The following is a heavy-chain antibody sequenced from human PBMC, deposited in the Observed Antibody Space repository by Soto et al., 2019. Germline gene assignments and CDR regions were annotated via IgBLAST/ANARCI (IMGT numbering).Heavy chain of an antibody. V-gene: IGHV1-46*01. CDR1: GYTFTSYY. D-gene: IGHD3-10*01. J-gene: IGHJ6*02. CDR2: INPSGGST. CDR3: ARDDGITMVRGVITPGDYYYGMDV. Sequence: QVQLVQSGAEVKKPGASVKVSCKASGYTFTSYYMHWVRQAPGQGLEWMGIINPSGGSTSYAQKFQGRVTMTRDTSTSTVYMELSSLRSEDTAVYYCARDDGITMVRGVITPGDYYYGMDVWGQGTTVTVSS.